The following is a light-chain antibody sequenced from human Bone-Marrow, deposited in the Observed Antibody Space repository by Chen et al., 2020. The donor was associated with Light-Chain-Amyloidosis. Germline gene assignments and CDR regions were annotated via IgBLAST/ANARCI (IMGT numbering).Light chain of an antibody. J-gene: IGKJ4*01. Sequence: EIVLTQSPGTLSLSPGEGANLSCRASQTISSNYLTWYQQKFGQAPRLLIYGSSRATGIPDRFTGSGSGTDFTLTINRLEPEDFAMYYCQQYGTSPLTFGGGTKVEIK. CDR2: GSS. CDR3: QQYGTSPLT. CDR1: QTISSNY. V-gene: IGKV3-20*01.